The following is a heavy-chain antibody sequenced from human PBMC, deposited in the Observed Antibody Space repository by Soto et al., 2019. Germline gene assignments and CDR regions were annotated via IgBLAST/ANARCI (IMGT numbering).Heavy chain of an antibody. Sequence: AQLVESGGGLVQPGGSLRLSCAASGVTFSNYEMHWVRQAPGKGLEYVSGISNNGAHTDYAKSVKGRFTISRDNSENTLYLQMGSLRAEDMALYYCERRGYGSRWPNVYMDVWGKGTTVTVSS. V-gene: IGHV3-64*01. CDR1: GVTFSNYE. J-gene: IGHJ6*03. CDR2: ISNNGAHT. D-gene: IGHD6-13*01. CDR3: ERRGYGSRWPNVYMDV.